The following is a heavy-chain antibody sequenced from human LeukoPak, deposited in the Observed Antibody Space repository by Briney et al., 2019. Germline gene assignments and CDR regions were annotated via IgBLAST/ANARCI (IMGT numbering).Heavy chain of an antibody. CDR2: VYNSGTT. V-gene: IGHV4-30-4*01. D-gene: IGHD3-10*01. CDR3: AREDHYVSGNYYKGFDY. CDR1: GDFISSGSYY. J-gene: IGHJ4*02. Sequence: SQTLSLTCSVSGDFISSGSYYWGWIRQSPGKGLEWIGYVYNSGTTYYNPSLKSRVTMSVDTSKNQFSLRLSSVTAADTAVYYCAREDHYVSGNYYKGFDYWGQGTLVTVSS.